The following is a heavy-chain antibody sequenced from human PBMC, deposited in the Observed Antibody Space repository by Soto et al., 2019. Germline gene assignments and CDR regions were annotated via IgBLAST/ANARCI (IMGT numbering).Heavy chain of an antibody. J-gene: IGHJ6*02. CDR1: WFTSRKFA. V-gene: IGHV3-23*01. Sequence: GWSLRLSCAVSWFTSRKFAMSWVRQASGKGLEWVSIISSSGGSTYYADFVKGRCTISRDNSQNTVYLQLNSLRAGDSATYYCVQQRREGPYEHVEVWGQGTQGNVSS. D-gene: IGHD2-21*01. CDR2: ISSSGGST. CDR3: VQQRREGPYEHVEV.